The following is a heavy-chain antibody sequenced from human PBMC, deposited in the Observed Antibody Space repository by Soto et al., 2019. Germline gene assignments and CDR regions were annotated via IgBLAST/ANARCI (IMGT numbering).Heavy chain of an antibody. D-gene: IGHD6-19*01. CDR2: IYYSGST. V-gene: IGHV4-59*08. J-gene: IGHJ4*02. Sequence: PSETLSLTCTFSGGSISSYYWSWIRQPPGKGLEWIGYIYYSGSTNYNPSLKSRVTISVDTSKNQFSLKLSSVTAADTAVYYCARHGGWYYFDYWGQGTLVTVSS. CDR3: ARHGGWYYFDY. CDR1: GGSISSYY.